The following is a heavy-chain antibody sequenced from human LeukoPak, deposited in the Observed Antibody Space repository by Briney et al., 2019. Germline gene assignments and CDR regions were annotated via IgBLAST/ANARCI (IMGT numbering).Heavy chain of an antibody. CDR1: GYTFTSYA. J-gene: IGHJ4*02. V-gene: IGHV1-3*01. D-gene: IGHD3-10*01. CDR2: ISAGNGNT. CDR3: ARAGVTRRFDY. Sequence: ASVKVSCKASGYTFTSYAMHWVRQAPGQRLEWMGWISAGNGNTKYSQKFQGRVTITRDTSASTAYMELSSLRSEDTAVYYCARAGVTRRFDYWGQGTLVTVSS.